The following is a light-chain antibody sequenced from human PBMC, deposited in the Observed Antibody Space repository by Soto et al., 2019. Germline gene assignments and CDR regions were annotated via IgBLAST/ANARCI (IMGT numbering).Light chain of an antibody. J-gene: IGKJ1*01. CDR3: LQYNTYPWT. CDR1: QGIRND. Sequence: DIQMTQSPSSLSASVGDRVTITCRASQGIRNDLDWYQQKPAKAPERLIYAASSLQSGVPSRFSGSGSETEFTLARSSLQAEDVATYYCLQYNTYPWTFGQGTTVDIK. V-gene: IGKV1-17*01. CDR2: AAS.